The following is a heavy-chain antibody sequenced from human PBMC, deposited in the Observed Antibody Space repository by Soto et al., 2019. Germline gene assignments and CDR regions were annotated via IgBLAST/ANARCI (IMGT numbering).Heavy chain of an antibody. D-gene: IGHD3-3*01. Sequence: PGESLKISCKGSGYSFTSYWIGWVRQMPGKGLEWMGTIYPGDSDTRYSPSFQGQVTISANKSISTAYLRWSSLKASDTAIYYCAIGYDFWSGPQGGNWFDPWGQGTLVTVSS. CDR1: GYSFTSYW. V-gene: IGHV5-51*01. CDR2: IYPGDSDT. J-gene: IGHJ5*02. CDR3: AIGYDFWSGPQGGNWFDP.